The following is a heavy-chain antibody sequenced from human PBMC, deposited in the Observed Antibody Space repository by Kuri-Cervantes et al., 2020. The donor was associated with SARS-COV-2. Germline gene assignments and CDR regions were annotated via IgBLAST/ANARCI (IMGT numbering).Heavy chain of an antibody. CDR2: ISSSGSTI. Sequence: GGALRLSCAASGFTFSDYYMSWIRPAPGKGLEWVSYISSSGSTIYYADSVKGRFTISRDNAKNSLYLQMNSLRTEDTAGYYCARGNNWNVYDPTYFDYWGQGTLVTVSS. J-gene: IGHJ4*02. V-gene: IGHV3-11*04. CDR3: ARGNNWNVYDPTYFDY. D-gene: IGHD1-20*01. CDR1: GFTFSDYY.